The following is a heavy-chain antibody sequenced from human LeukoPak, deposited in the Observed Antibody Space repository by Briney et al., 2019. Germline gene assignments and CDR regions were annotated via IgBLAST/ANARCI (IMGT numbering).Heavy chain of an antibody. V-gene: IGHV4-59*08. D-gene: IGHD5-12*01. CDR1: GDSISSYY. CDR2: IYYSGST. CDR3: ASLFDGATGDY. J-gene: IGHJ4*02. Sequence: PSETLSLTCTVSGDSISSYYWSWIRQPPGKGLEWIGYIYYSGSTNYNPSLKSRVTISVDTSKNQFSLKLSSVTAADTAVYYCASLFDGATGDYWGQGTLVTVSS.